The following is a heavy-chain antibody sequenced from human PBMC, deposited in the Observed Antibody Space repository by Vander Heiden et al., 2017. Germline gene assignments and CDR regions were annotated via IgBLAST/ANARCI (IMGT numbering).Heavy chain of an antibody. CDR2: INHSGST. J-gene: IGHJ5*02. V-gene: IGHV4-34*01. CDR1: AGSFSGYY. Sequence: QVQLQQWGAGLLKPSETLSLTCAVYAGSFSGYYWSWLRPPPGKGLEWIGEINHSGSTNYNPSLKSRVTISVDTSKNQFSLKLSSVTAADTAVYYCARGCSGGSCYGGWFDPWGQGTLVTVSS. CDR3: ARGCSGGSCYGGWFDP. D-gene: IGHD2-15*01.